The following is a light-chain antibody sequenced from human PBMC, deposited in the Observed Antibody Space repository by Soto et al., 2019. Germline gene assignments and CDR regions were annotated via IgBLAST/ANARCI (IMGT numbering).Light chain of an antibody. J-gene: IGKJ5*01. CDR1: QSIASH. CDR2: DAS. V-gene: IGKV3-11*01. Sequence: EIVLTQSPVTLSLSPGERASLSCRASQSIASHLAWYQQKPGQAPRLLIHDASSRATGIPARFSGSGFGTEFTLTISSLQPEDFAVYYCEQYNNWFSITFGQGTRLEIK. CDR3: EQYNNWFSIT.